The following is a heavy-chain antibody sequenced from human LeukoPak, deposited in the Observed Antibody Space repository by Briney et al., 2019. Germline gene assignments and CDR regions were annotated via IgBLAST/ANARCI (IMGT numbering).Heavy chain of an antibody. CDR2: MNPNSGNT. V-gene: IGHV1-8*01. CDR1: GYTFTSYD. D-gene: IGHD6-13*01. Sequence: ASVKVSCKASGYTFTSYDINWVRQPTGQGLEWMGFMNPNSGNTGYAQKFQGRVTMTRNTSISTSYMALSSLRSGDTAVYYCARASARTRIAAAGTIGYWGQGTLVTVSS. CDR3: ARASARTRIAAAGTIGY. J-gene: IGHJ4*02.